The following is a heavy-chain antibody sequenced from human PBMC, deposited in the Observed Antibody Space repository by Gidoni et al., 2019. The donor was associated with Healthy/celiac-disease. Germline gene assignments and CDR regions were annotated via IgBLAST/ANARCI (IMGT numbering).Heavy chain of an antibody. CDR3: ARQFVNSWEQPWLFDY. CDR2: IYYSGCT. CDR1: GGSLSSSSYY. D-gene: IGHD1-26*01. V-gene: IGHV4-39*01. Sequence: QLQLQESGPGLVKPSETLSLTCPVSGGSLSSSSYYWGWIRHPPGKGLEGMGSIYYSGCTYYNPSLKSRVTISVDTSKNQFSLKLSSVTAADTAVYYCARQFVNSWEQPWLFDYWGQGTLVTVSS. J-gene: IGHJ4*02.